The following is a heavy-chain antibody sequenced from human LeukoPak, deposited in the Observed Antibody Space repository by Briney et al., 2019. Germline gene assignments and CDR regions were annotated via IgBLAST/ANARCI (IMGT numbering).Heavy chain of an antibody. CDR1: GFSFSNYW. Sequence: GGSLRLSCVGSGFSFSNYWMSWVRQAPGKGLEWVANVKQDGSEQYYVDSVKGRFTISRDISKNLVYLQMNSLRAEDTAVYYCAKTRNGYTTEYLQHWGQGTLVTVSS. V-gene: IGHV3-7*03. D-gene: IGHD5-24*01. CDR2: VKQDGSEQ. J-gene: IGHJ1*01. CDR3: AKTRNGYTTEYLQH.